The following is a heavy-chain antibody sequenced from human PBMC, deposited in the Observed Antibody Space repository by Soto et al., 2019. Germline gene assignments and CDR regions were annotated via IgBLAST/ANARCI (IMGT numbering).Heavy chain of an antibody. CDR1: GGTFSSYA. CDR2: IIPIFGTA. CDR3: ARDFLAVYSDYDGGYYGMDV. V-gene: IGHV1-69*01. Sequence: QVQLVQSGAEVKKPGSSVKVSCKASGGTFSSYAISWVRQAPGQGLEWMGGIIPIFGTANYAQKFQGRVTITADESTSTAYMELSSLRSEDTSVYYCARDFLAVYSDYDGGYYGMDVWGQGTTVTVSS. J-gene: IGHJ6*02. D-gene: IGHD5-12*01.